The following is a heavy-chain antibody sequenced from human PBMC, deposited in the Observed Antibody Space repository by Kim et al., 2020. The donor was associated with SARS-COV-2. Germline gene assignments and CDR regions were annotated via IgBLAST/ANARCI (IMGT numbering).Heavy chain of an antibody. Sequence: YADFVGGRFTISRDITKDTLYLQMNSLGAEDTALYYCAKDHPSSGWPAFDSWGQGTLVTVSS. D-gene: IGHD6-19*01. V-gene: IGHV3-23*01. CDR3: AKDHPSSGWPAFDS. J-gene: IGHJ4*02.